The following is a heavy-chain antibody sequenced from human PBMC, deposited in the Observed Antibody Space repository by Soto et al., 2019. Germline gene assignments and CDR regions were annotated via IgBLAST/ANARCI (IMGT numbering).Heavy chain of an antibody. CDR2: ISSSSSYI. CDR1: GFTFSSYS. CDR3: ARDQGGEGDWDY. J-gene: IGHJ4*02. Sequence: PGGSLRLSCAASGFTFSSYSMNWVRQAPGKGLEWVSSISSSSSYIYYADSVKGRFTISRDNAKNSLYLQMNSLRAEDTAVYYCARDQGGEGDWDYWGQGTLVTVSS. D-gene: IGHD3-10*01. V-gene: IGHV3-21*01.